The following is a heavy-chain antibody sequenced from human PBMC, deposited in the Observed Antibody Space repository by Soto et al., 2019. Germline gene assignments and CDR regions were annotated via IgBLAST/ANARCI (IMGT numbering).Heavy chain of an antibody. V-gene: IGHV1-69*13. CDR2: IIPIFGTA. D-gene: IGHD6-13*01. Sequence: ASVKVSCKASGGTFSSYAISWVRQAPGQGLEWVGGIIPIFGTANYAQKFQGRVMITADESTSTAYMELSSLRSEDTAVYYCASGSSSSSWYSYWGQGTLVTVSS. CDR1: GGTFSSYA. CDR3: ASGSSSSSWYSY. J-gene: IGHJ4*02.